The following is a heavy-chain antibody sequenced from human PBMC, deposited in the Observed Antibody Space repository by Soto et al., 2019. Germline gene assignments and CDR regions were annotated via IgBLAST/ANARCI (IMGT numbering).Heavy chain of an antibody. CDR1: GFTYTDFA. CDR3: ARRAWDSYYAIDV. CDR2: ISYDGSDK. V-gene: IGHV3-30*09. D-gene: IGHD3-22*01. Sequence: VQLVESGGGEVQPGRSLRLSCAASGFTYTDFALHRVRQAPGKGLEWVAIISYDGSDKYYADSVKGRFAISRDNPKNTLYLEMNSLRPEDTAVYFCARRAWDSYYAIDVWGQGTTVTVFS. J-gene: IGHJ6*02.